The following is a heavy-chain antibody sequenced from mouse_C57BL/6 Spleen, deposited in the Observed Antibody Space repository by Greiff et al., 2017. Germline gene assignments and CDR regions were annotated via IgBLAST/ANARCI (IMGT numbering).Heavy chain of an antibody. V-gene: IGHV1-53*01. J-gene: IGHJ1*03. D-gene: IGHD2-4*01. CDR3: ARGGLRRGDWYFDV. CDR2: INPSNGGT. Sequence: VKLQQPGTELVKPGASVKLSCKASGYTFTSYWMHWVKQRPGQGLEWIGNINPSNGGTNYNEKFKSKATLTVDKSSSTAYMQLSSLTSEDSAVYYCARGGLRRGDWYFDVWGTGTTVTVSS. CDR1: GYTFTSYW.